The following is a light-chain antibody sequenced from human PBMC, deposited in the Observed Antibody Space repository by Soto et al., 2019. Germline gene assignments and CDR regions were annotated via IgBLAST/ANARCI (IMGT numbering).Light chain of an antibody. CDR2: DVS. Sequence: QSALPPPASVSGSPGPSITISCTGTSSDVGGYNYVSWYQQHPGQAPKLLISDVSNRPSGVSNRFSGSKSGNTASLTISGLQAEDEADYYCSSYTSSSTLVVFGGGTKLTVL. CDR1: SSDVGGYNY. V-gene: IGLV2-14*01. CDR3: SSYTSSSTLVV. J-gene: IGLJ2*01.